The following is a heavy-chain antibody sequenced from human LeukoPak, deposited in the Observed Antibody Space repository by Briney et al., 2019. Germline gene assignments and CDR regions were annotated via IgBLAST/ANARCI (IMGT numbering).Heavy chain of an antibody. Sequence: PEGSLRLSCAASGFTFSSYNMNWVRQAPGKGLEWVSSISSTSIYIYYADSVKGRFTISRDNAKNSLYLQMNSLRAEDTAAYYCAREEDFDYWGQGTLVTVSS. J-gene: IGHJ4*02. CDR2: ISSTSIYI. CDR3: AREEDFDY. V-gene: IGHV3-21*06. CDR1: GFTFSSYN.